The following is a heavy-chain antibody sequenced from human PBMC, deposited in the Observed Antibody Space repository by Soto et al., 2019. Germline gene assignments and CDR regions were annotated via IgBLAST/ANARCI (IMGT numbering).Heavy chain of an antibody. CDR2: IYHSGST. J-gene: IGHJ4*02. V-gene: IGHV4-4*02. D-gene: IGHD2-15*01. CDR1: SGSISTANW. CDR3: ARRGGGVVLAATTPFDY. Sequence: QVPLQESGPRLVRPSGTLSLTCTVSSGSISTANWWSWVRQPPGRGLEWIGEIYHSGSTNYNLSLKIRVTLSVDKSKKQFSLRRSSVTAADTATYYCARRGGGVVLAATTPFDYWGQGTLVTVSS.